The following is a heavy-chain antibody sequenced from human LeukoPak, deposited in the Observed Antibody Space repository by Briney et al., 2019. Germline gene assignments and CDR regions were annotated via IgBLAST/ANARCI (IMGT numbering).Heavy chain of an antibody. D-gene: IGHD3-10*01. J-gene: IGHJ4*02. CDR2: VYYSGST. CDR3: ARHSPVYYDFDY. Sequence: SETLSLTCTVSGGSISSYYWSWIRQPPGKGLEWIGYVYYSGSTNYNPSLKSRVTISVDTSMNQFSLKLSSVTAADTAVYYCARHSPVYYDFDYWGQGTLVTVSS. V-gene: IGHV4-59*08. CDR1: GGSISSYY.